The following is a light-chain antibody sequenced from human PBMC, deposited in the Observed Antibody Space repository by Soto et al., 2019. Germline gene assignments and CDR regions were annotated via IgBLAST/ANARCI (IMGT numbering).Light chain of an antibody. Sequence: DLQMTQSPYTLSASVGDSVTITCRASQNSNNWLAWYQQKPGKAPRLLIYDASTLESGVRARFSGSGFGTEFTLTLSSLQPEDFATYYCQRYNGYFGQGTRLEIK. CDR2: DAS. CDR3: QRYNGY. CDR1: QNSNNW. J-gene: IGKJ2*01. V-gene: IGKV1-5*01.